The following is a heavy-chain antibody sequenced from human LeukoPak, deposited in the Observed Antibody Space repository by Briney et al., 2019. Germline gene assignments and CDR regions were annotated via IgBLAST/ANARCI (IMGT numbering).Heavy chain of an antibody. V-gene: IGHV3-43D*03. Sequence: GGSLRLSCAASGFTFDDYSMHWVRQAPGKGLEWVSLISWDGGSTYYADSVKGRFTISRDNSKNSLYLQMNSLRADDTALYYCAKDGKNYFDYWGQGTLVTVSS. J-gene: IGHJ4*02. CDR3: AKDGKNYFDY. CDR2: ISWDGGST. CDR1: GFTFDDYS.